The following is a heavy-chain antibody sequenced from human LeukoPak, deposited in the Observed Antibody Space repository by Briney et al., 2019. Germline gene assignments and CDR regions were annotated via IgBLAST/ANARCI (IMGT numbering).Heavy chain of an antibody. D-gene: IGHD3-9*01. Sequence: PGGSLRLSCAASGFTFSSYSMNWVRQAPGKGLEWVSGISWNSGSIGYADSVKGRFTISRDNAKNSLYLQMNSLRAEDTALYYCAKGVRYFDWYYFDYWGQGTLVTVSS. CDR2: ISWNSGSI. J-gene: IGHJ4*02. CDR1: GFTFSSYS. CDR3: AKGVRYFDWYYFDY. V-gene: IGHV3-9*01.